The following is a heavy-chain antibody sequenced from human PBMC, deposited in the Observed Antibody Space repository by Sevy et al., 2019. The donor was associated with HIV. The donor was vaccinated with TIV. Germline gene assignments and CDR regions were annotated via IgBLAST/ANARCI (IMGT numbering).Heavy chain of an antibody. D-gene: IGHD1-26*01. V-gene: IGHV3-13*01. CDR3: ARGTRYSGSYYLGDDAFDI. CDR1: GFTFSRYD. Sequence: GGSLRLPCAASGFTFSRYDMHWVRQATGKGLEWVSSIGTAGDTYYPGSVKGRFTISRENAKKSLYLQMNSLRAGDTAVYYCARGTRYSGSYYLGDDAFDIWGQGTMVTVSS. J-gene: IGHJ3*02. CDR2: IGTAGDT.